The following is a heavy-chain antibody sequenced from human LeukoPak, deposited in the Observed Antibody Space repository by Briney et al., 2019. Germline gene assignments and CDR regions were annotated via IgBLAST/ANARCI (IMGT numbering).Heavy chain of an antibody. J-gene: IGHJ3*02. CDR1: GGSISSGSYS. CDR3: ASRDANTAAAFDI. V-gene: IGHV4-61*09. D-gene: IGHD2-21*02. Sequence: SQTLSLTCTVSGGSISSGSYSWSWIRQPAGKGLEWIGHMYTSGITNYNPSLKSRVTISVDTSKKQFSLKLSSVTAADTAVYYCASRDANTAAAFDIWGQGTMLTVSS. CDR2: MYTSGIT.